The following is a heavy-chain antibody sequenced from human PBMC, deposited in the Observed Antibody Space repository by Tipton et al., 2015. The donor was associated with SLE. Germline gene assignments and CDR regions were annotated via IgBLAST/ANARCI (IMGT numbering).Heavy chain of an antibody. V-gene: IGHV4-59*12. J-gene: IGHJ4*01. CDR1: GGSMNDYY. CDR3: ARGAKERITLVRVRPYYFDY. CDR2: FYYTGSS. D-gene: IGHD3-10*01. Sequence: TLSLTCTVSGGSMNDYYWSWIRQPPGKGLEWIGYFYYTGSSNHSPSLKGRVTMSVDTSKNQFSLSVNSVTAADTSVYYCARGAKERITLVRVRPYYFDYWGQGSLVTVSS.